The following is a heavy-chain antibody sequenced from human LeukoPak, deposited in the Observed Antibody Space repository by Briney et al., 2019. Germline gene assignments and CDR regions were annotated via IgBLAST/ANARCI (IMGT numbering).Heavy chain of an antibody. Sequence: GGSLRLFCAASGFTFSSYSMNWVRQAPGKGLEWVSSISSSSSYIYYADSVKGRFTISRDNAKNSLYLQMNSLRAEDTAVYYCARNPRTDSSGLIDYWGQGTLVTVSS. V-gene: IGHV3-21*01. CDR2: ISSSSSYI. D-gene: IGHD3-22*01. J-gene: IGHJ4*02. CDR1: GFTFSSYS. CDR3: ARNPRTDSSGLIDY.